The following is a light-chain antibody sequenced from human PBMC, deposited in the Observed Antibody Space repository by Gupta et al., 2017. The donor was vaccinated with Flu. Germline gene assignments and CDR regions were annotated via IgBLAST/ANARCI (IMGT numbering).Light chain of an antibody. V-gene: IGLV2-8*01. CDR3: SSYAGSNNLV. J-gene: IGLJ2*01. CDR1: SGDVGGYNY. CDR2: QVS. Sequence: QSVLTHPPSAYGSPGQSVTISCTGTSGDVGGYNYVSWYQQHPGNAPKLMIYQVSKRPSGAPCRFSGSKSDNTASITVSWLQDEDEADYYCSSYAGSNNLVFGGGTKLTV.